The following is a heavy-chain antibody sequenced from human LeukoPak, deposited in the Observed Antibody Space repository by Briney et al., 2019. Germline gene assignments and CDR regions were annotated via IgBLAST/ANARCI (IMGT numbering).Heavy chain of an antibody. CDR1: GFTFSSYD. CDR3: AKRGGTESFYYFYYMDV. V-gene: IGHV3-23*01. D-gene: IGHD2-15*01. CDR2: ISRSGGTT. Sequence: GGSLRLSCAASGFTFSSYDMTWVRQTPGKGLEWVALISRSGGTTYYADSVKGRFTISRDNSKNTLYLQLNSLRAEDAAEYYCAKRGGTESFYYFYYMDVWGKGTTVTVSS. J-gene: IGHJ6*03.